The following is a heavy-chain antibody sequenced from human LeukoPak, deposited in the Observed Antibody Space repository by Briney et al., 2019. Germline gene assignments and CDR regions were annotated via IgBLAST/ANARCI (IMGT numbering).Heavy chain of an antibody. V-gene: IGHV1-46*01. CDR2: INPSGGST. J-gene: IGHJ6*03. CDR1: GYTFSGYY. D-gene: IGHD2-15*01. CDR3: ARDGVVAAEDYYYYYYYMDV. Sequence: ASVKVSCKASGYTFSGYYMHWVRQAPGQGLEWMGIINPSGGSTSYAQKFQGRVTMTRDMSTSTVYMELSSLRSEDTAVYYCARDGVVAAEDYYYYYYYMDVWGKGTTVTVSS.